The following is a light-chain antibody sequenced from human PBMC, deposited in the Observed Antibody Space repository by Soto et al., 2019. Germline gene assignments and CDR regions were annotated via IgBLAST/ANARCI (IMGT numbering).Light chain of an antibody. CDR3: QQYNSHSVNA. Sequence: DIQMTQSPYTLSASVGDRVTITCRASQSISGWLAWYQQKPGKAPKLLIYDASRLESGVPSRFSRSGSGTEFSLTISRLQPDDFETYYCQQYNSHSVNAFGQGTKLQIQ. J-gene: IGKJ2*01. V-gene: IGKV1-5*01. CDR1: QSISGW. CDR2: DAS.